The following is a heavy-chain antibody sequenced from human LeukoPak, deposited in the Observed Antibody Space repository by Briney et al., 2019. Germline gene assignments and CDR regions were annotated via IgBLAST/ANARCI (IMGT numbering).Heavy chain of an antibody. CDR2: ISSSSSYT. V-gene: IGHV3-11*06. CDR3: ARAPDCSSTSCYYYYGMDV. CDR1: GFTFSDYY. Sequence: PGGSLRLSCAASGFTFSDYYMSWIRQAPGKGLERVSYISSSSSYTNYADSVKGRFTISRDNAKNSLYLQMNSLRAEDTAVYYCARAPDCSSTSCYYYYGMDVWGKGTTVTVSS. D-gene: IGHD2-2*01. J-gene: IGHJ6*04.